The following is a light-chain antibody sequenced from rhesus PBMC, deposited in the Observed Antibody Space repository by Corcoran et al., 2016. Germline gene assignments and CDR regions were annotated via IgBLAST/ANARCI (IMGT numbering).Light chain of an antibody. CDR2: DAS. CDR3: QQHNSYPFT. V-gene: IGKV1-25*01. CDR1: QGISKY. J-gene: IGKJ3*01. Sequence: DIQMTQSPSSLSASVGDTVTITCQASQGISKYLAWYQQKPGRAPNFLIYDASTLQSGVPSRFSGSGSGTVFSLTISSLQPEDFATYYCQQHNSYPFTFGPGTKLDI.